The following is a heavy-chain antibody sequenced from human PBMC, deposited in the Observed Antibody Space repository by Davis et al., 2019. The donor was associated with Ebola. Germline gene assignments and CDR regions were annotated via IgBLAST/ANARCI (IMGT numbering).Heavy chain of an antibody. Sequence: GESLKISCAASGFTFSSYAMSWVRQAPGKGLEWVSAISGSGGSTYYADSVKGRFTISRDNSKNTLYLQMNSLRAEDTAVYYCAKKFAPTYYYDSSGYNDAFDIWGQGTMVTVSS. D-gene: IGHD3-22*01. CDR1: GFTFSSYA. V-gene: IGHV3-23*01. CDR2: ISGSGGST. CDR3: AKKFAPTYYYDSSGYNDAFDI. J-gene: IGHJ3*02.